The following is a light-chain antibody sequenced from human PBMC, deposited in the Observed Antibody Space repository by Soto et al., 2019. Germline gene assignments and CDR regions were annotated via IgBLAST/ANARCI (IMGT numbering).Light chain of an antibody. J-gene: IGLJ1*01. CDR3: SLLKSSSTYV. Sequence: QSALTQPPSVSGSPGQSVTISCTGTSSDVGSYNRVSWYQQPPGTAPKVIIYEVTNRPSGVPDRFSGSKSGNTASLTISGLQAEDEADYYCSLLKSSSTYVFGTGTKVTVL. V-gene: IGLV2-18*01. CDR1: SSDVGSYNR. CDR2: EVT.